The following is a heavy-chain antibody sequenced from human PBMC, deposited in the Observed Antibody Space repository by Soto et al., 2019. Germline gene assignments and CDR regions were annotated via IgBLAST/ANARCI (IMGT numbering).Heavy chain of an antibody. V-gene: IGHV1-2*02. Sequence: QVQLVQSGAEVKKPGASVKVSCKASGYTFTGHYMYWVRQAFGQGLEWMGWINPDNGDTSYAQKFQGRVTMNTDTYISKAYMELSRLTSDDTAVYYCAREVGRVGYSSSSCDYWGQGSLVTVST. D-gene: IGHD6-6*01. J-gene: IGHJ4*02. CDR1: GYTFTGHY. CDR2: INPDNGDT. CDR3: AREVGRVGYSSSSCDY.